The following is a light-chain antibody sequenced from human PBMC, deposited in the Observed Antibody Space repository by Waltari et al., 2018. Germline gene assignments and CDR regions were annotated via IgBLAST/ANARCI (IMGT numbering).Light chain of an antibody. CDR3: QQYGSSPRT. Sequence: EIVLTQSPGTLSLSPGESATLSCRASQSVSSSYLAWSQQKPGQATRLLIYGASSRATGIPDRFSGSGSGTDFTITISRLEPEDFAVYYCQQYGSSPRTFGQGTKVEIK. CDR1: QSVSSSY. CDR2: GAS. J-gene: IGKJ1*01. V-gene: IGKV3-20*01.